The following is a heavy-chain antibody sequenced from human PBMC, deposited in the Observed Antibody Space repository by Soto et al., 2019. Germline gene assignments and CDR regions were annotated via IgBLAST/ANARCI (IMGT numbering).Heavy chain of an antibody. Sequence: GASVKVSCKASGHTSIGYYMHWVRQAPGQGLEWMGWINPNSGGTKYEQKFQGRVTLTRDTSINTAYMELSRLRSDDTAVYYCILLLRMVDSPPYWGQGTLVTVSS. J-gene: IGHJ4*02. CDR3: ILLLRMVDSPPY. CDR1: GHTSIGYY. D-gene: IGHD3-16*01. CDR2: INPNSGGT. V-gene: IGHV1-2*02.